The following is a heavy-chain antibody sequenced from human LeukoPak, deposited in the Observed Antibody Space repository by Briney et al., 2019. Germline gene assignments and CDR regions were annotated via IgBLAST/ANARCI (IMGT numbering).Heavy chain of an antibody. CDR3: ARDSRSTWYYY. V-gene: IGHV4-39*07. CDR2: LYYSGST. CDR1: GDSISSSTYY. D-gene: IGHD6-13*01. J-gene: IGHJ4*02. Sequence: SETLSLTCSVSGDSISSSTYYWAWIRQPPGKGLEWIGTLYYSGSTYYNPSLENRVTISVDTSKSQFSLKLNSMTAADTAVYYCARDSRSTWYYYWGQGTLVTVSS.